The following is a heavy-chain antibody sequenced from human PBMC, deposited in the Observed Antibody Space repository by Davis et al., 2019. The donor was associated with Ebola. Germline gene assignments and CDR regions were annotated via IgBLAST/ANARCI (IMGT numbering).Heavy chain of an antibody. CDR3: ARDLPRDVLLWFGELEY. CDR1: GYTFIEYF. J-gene: IGHJ4*02. D-gene: IGHD3-10*01. Sequence: ASVKVSCKASGYTFIEYFMHWVRQAPGQGLEWMGRINSNNGDTIYAQKIQGRVTLTRDTSISTAYMELSRLRSDDTAVYYCARDLPRDVLLWFGELEYWGQGTLVTVSS. V-gene: IGHV1-2*02. CDR2: INSNNGDT.